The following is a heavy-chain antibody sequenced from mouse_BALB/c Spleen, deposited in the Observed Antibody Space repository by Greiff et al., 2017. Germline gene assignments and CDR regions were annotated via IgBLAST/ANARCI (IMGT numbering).Heavy chain of an antibody. CDR2: ICAGGSR. CDR1: GFSLTSYG. V-gene: IGHV2-9*02. Sequence: QVQLKESGPGLVAPSQSLSITCTVSGFSLTSYGVHWVRQPPGKGLEWLGVICAGGSRNYNSALMSRLSISKDNSKSQVFLKMNSLQTDDTAMYYCARDGGSYWYFDVWGAGTTVTVSS. CDR3: ARDGGSYWYFDV. J-gene: IGHJ1*01.